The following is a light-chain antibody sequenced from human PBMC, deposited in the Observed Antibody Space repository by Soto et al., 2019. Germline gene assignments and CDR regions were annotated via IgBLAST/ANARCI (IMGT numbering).Light chain of an antibody. Sequence: QSALTQPASVSGSPGQSITISCTGTNSDVGIYNLVSWYQQHPGKAPKLMIYEGSKRPSGVSNRFSSTKSGNTASLTISGLQAEDEADYYCCSYAGSSTYVFGTGTKVTVL. CDR3: CSYAGSSTYV. CDR2: EGS. CDR1: NSDVGIYNL. V-gene: IGLV2-23*01. J-gene: IGLJ1*01.